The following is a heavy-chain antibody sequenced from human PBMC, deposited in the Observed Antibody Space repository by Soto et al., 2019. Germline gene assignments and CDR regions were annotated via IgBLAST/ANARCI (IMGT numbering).Heavy chain of an antibody. CDR3: ARTPTGTTFDY. J-gene: IGHJ4*02. V-gene: IGHV3-21*01. Sequence: GSXRLSCATAWFTFSSYSMNWVRQAPGKGLEWVSSISSSSSYIYYADSVKGRFTISRDNAKNSLYLQMNSLRAEDTAVYYCARTPTGTTFDYWGQGTLVTVSS. D-gene: IGHD1-1*01. CDR1: WFTFSSYS. CDR2: ISSSSSYI.